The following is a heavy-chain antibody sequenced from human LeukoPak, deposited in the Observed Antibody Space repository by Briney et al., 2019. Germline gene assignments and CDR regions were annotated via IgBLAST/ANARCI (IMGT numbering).Heavy chain of an antibody. CDR3: ARLRGDGYNLN. Sequence: SETLSLTCTVSGGSISSYYWSWIRQPPGKGLEWIGYIYYSGSTNYNPSLKSRVTISVDSSKNQFSLKLSSVTAADTAVYYCARLRGDGYNLNWGQGTLVTVSS. CDR1: GGSISSYY. J-gene: IGHJ4*02. V-gene: IGHV4-59*08. D-gene: IGHD5-24*01. CDR2: IYYSGST.